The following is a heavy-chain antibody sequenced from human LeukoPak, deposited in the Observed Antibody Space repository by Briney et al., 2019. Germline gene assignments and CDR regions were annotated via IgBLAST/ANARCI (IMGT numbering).Heavy chain of an antibody. CDR1: GFTFSSYS. CDR3: ARVALRPIDYSNPEFDP. CDR2: ITSDSSTM. Sequence: GGSLRLSCAASGFTFSSYSMSWVRQTPGQGLEWVSYITSDSSTMFYADSVKGRFTASRDNAENSMYLQMNSLRAEDTAVYYCARVALRPIDYSNPEFDPWGQGTLVTVSS. J-gene: IGHJ5*02. D-gene: IGHD4-11*01. V-gene: IGHV3-48*01.